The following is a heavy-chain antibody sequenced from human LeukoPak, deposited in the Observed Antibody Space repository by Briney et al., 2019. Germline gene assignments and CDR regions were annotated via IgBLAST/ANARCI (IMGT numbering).Heavy chain of an antibody. J-gene: IGHJ6*02. CDR1: GFTFDDYG. Sequence: PGGSLRLSCAASGFTFDDYGMSWVRQAPGKGLEWVSGINWNGGSTGYADSVKGRFTISRDNAKNSLYLQMNSLRAEDTALYHCARKMDTAMVRYYYYGMDVWGQGTTVTVSS. CDR3: ARKMDTAMVRYYYYGMDV. CDR2: INWNGGST. V-gene: IGHV3-20*01. D-gene: IGHD5-18*01.